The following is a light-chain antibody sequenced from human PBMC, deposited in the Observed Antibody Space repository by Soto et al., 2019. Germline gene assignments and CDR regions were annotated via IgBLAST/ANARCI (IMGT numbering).Light chain of an antibody. CDR2: EVT. CDR3: SSYTSSSTLV. Sequence: QSVLTRPASVSGSPGQSITISCTGTSSDVGGYDYVSWYQQHPGKVPKFMIYEVTNRPSGVSSRFSGSKSGNTASLTISGLQAEDEADYYCSSYTSSSTLVFGTGTKVTVL. CDR1: SSDVGGYDY. V-gene: IGLV2-14*01. J-gene: IGLJ1*01.